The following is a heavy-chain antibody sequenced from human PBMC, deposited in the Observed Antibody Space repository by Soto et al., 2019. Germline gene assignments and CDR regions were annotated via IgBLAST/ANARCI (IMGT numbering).Heavy chain of an antibody. V-gene: IGHV1-2*02. Sequence: QVHLVQSGAEVKKPGASVKVSCKASGYTFTGYYMHWVRQAPGQGLEWMGWINTQAGGTSYAQRFQGRVTMTRDTSMNTAYMELSRLRSDDTAVYYCARDRGNSWPRNFDYWGQGPLVTVSS. CDR1: GYTFTGYY. CDR2: INTQAGGT. CDR3: ARDRGNSWPRNFDY. D-gene: IGHD6-13*01. J-gene: IGHJ4*02.